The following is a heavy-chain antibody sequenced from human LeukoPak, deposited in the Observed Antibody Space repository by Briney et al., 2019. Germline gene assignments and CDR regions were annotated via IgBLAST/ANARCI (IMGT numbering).Heavy chain of an antibody. Sequence: SETLSLTCTVSGGSISSYYWSWIRQPPGKGLEWIGYIYYSGSTNYNPSLKSRVTISVDTSKNQFSLKLSSVTAADTAVYYCARGPSFDYWGQGTMVAVSS. CDR2: IYYSGST. V-gene: IGHV4-59*01. J-gene: IGHJ4*02. CDR3: ARGPSFDY. CDR1: GGSISSYY.